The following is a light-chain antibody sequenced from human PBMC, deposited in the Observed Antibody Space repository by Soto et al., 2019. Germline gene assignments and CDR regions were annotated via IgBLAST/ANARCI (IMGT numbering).Light chain of an antibody. V-gene: IGKV3-20*01. CDR2: GAS. CDR3: QQYNNRRT. Sequence: ETVLTQYPGTLSLSPGERATLSCRASQSVTNNYLAWYQQKPCQAPRRLIYGASNRATGIPDSFSGSASGTDFTLTISRLEPEDSAVYYCQQYNNRRTFGHGTKVDIK. CDR1: QSVTNNY. J-gene: IGKJ1*01.